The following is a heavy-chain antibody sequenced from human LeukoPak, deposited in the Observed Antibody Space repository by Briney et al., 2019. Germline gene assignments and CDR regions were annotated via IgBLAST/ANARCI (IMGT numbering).Heavy chain of an antibody. D-gene: IGHD1-1*01. Sequence: PGGSLRLPCAASGFTFSGSAMHWVRQASGKGLEWVGRIRSKANSYATAYAASVKGRFTISRDDSKNTAYLQMNSLKTEDTAVYYCTSTTVASEYYYGMDVWGQGTTVTVS. CDR1: GFTFSGSA. CDR3: TSTTVASEYYYGMDV. V-gene: IGHV3-73*01. J-gene: IGHJ6*02. CDR2: IRSKANSYAT.